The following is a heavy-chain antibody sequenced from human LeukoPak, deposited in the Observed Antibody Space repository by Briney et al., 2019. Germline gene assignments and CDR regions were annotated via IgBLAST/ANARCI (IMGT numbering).Heavy chain of an antibody. CDR1: GDSISSGGYY. J-gene: IGHJ3*02. D-gene: IGHD3-9*01. Sequence: SGTLSLTCTVSGDSISSGGYYWTWIRQDPGKGLEWIGYIYYSGSTYYNPSLKSRVSMSVDTSKNQFSLKLSSVTAADTAVYYCARLGIDYDILTGYIPDAFDIWGQGTMVTVSS. CDR3: ARLGIDYDILTGYIPDAFDI. V-gene: IGHV4-31*03. CDR2: IYYSGST.